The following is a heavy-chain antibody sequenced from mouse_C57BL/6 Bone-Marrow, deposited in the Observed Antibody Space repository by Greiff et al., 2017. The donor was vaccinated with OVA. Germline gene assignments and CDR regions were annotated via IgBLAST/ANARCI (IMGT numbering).Heavy chain of an antibody. V-gene: IGHV1-64*01. CDR3: ARDRYAMDY. J-gene: IGHJ4*01. Sequence: QVHVKQPGAELVKPGASVKLSCKASGYTFTSYWMHWVKQRPGQGLEWIGMIHPNSGSTNYNEKFKSKATLTVDKSSSTAYMQLSSLTSEDSAVYYCARDRYAMDYWGQGTSVTVSS. CDR2: IHPNSGST. CDR1: GYTFTSYW.